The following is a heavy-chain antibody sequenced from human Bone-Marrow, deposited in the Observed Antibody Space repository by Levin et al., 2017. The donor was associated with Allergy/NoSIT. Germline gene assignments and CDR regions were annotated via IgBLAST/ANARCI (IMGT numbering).Heavy chain of an antibody. CDR1: GFTFSSYG. D-gene: IGHD3-3*01. V-gene: IGHV3-30*18. CDR2: ISYDGSNK. Sequence: GESLKISCAASGFTFSSYGMHWVRQAPGKGLEWVAVISYDGSNKYYADSVKGRFTISRDNSKNTLYLQMNSLRAEDTAVYYCAKDYDFWSGHLGNLFDYWGQGTLVTVSS. J-gene: IGHJ4*02. CDR3: AKDYDFWSGHLGNLFDY.